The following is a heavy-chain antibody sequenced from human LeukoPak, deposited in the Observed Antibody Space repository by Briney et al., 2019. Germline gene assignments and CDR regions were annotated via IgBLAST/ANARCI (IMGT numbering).Heavy chain of an antibody. CDR2: ISGSGGST. J-gene: IGHJ4*02. V-gene: IGHV3-23*01. CDR1: GFTFSSYW. Sequence: PGRSLRLSCAASGFTFSSYWMSWVRQAPGKGLEWVSAISGSGGSTYYADSVKGRFTISRDNSKNTMYLQMNSLRAEDTAVYYCAKALSYIGFGYWGQGTLVTVSS. CDR3: AKALSYIGFGY. D-gene: IGHD2-15*01.